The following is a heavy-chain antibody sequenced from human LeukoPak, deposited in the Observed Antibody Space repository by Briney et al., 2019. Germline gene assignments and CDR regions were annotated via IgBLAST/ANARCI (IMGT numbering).Heavy chain of an antibody. CDR1: GGSFSGYY. CDR3: ARGAAACPHRGCPFDS. J-gene: IGHJ4*02. D-gene: IGHD6-13*01. V-gene: IGHV4-34*01. CDR2: INHSGST. Sequence: SETLSLTCAVYGGSFSGYYWSWIRQPPGKGLEWIGEINHSGSTNYNPSLKSRVTISVDKSKNQFSLKGTSATAADTAVYYCARGAAACPHRGCPFDSWGQGTLVTVSS.